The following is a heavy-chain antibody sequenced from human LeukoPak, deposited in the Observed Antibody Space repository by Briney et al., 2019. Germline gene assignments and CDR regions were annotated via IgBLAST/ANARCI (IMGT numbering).Heavy chain of an antibody. CDR1: GFTFSSYG. CDR3: AKDGSHHRYCTNGVCSYYYYYYMDV. Sequence: PGGSLRLSCAASGFTFSSYGMSWVRQAPGKGLEWVSAISGSGGSTYYADSVKGRFTISRDNSKNTLYLQMNSLRAEDTAVYYCAKDGSHHRYCTNGVCSYYYYYYMDVWGKGTTVIVSS. D-gene: IGHD2-8*01. CDR2: ISGSGGST. J-gene: IGHJ6*03. V-gene: IGHV3-23*01.